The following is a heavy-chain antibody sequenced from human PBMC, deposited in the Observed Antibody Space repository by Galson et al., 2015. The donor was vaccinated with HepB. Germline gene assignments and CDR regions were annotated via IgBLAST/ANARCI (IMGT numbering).Heavy chain of an antibody. V-gene: IGHV3-7*03. J-gene: IGHJ6*02. CDR1: GFTFSSYW. Sequence: SLRLSCAASGFTFSSYWMSWVRQAPGKGLEWVANIKQDGSEKYYVDSVKGRFTISRDNAKNSLYLQMNSLRAEDTAVYYCARVDGDYPYYYYGMDVWGQGTTVTVSS. D-gene: IGHD4-17*01. CDR3: ARVDGDYPYYYYGMDV. CDR2: IKQDGSEK.